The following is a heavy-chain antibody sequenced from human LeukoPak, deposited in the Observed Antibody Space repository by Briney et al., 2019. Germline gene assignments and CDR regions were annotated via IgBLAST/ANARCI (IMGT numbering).Heavy chain of an antibody. CDR1: GGTFSSYS. J-gene: IGHJ4*02. D-gene: IGHD2-2*01. V-gene: IGHV1-69*05. CDR2: IIPIFGTA. CDR3: ARGSCSSNSCPMCY. Sequence: ASVKVSCKASGGTFSSYSISWVRQAPGQGLEWMGGIIPIFGTANYAQKFQGRVTITTDESTSTAYMELSSLRSEDTDVYYCARGSCSSNSCPMCYWGQGTLVTVSS.